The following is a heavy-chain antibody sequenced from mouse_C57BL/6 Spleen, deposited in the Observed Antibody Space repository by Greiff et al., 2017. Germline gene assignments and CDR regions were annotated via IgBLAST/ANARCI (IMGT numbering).Heavy chain of an antibody. V-gene: IGHV1-59*01. CDR3: ARELRPDD. Sequence: QVQLQQPGAELVRPGTSVKLSCKASGYTFTSYWMHWVKQRPGQGLEWIGVIDPSDSYTNYNQKFKGKATLTVDTSSSTAYMQLSSLTSEDSAVYYCARELRPDDWGQGTTLTVSS. CDR1: GYTFTSYW. J-gene: IGHJ2*01. CDR2: IDPSDSYT. D-gene: IGHD1-2*01.